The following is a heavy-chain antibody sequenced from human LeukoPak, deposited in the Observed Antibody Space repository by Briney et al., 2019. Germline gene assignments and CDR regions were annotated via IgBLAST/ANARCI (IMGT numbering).Heavy chain of an antibody. J-gene: IGHJ4*02. CDR3: AKSHDYIRGNSPDY. CDR2: IFHNGYT. V-gene: IGHV4-4*02. D-gene: IGHD3-16*01. CDR1: GASIIGGAW. Sequence: PSETLSLTCAVYGASIIGGAWWSWVRQPPGKGLEWIGEIFHNGYTKNNPSLKSRVTMLVATSKNQFSLKLSSVTAADTAVYYCAKSHDYIRGNSPDYWGQGTLVTVSS.